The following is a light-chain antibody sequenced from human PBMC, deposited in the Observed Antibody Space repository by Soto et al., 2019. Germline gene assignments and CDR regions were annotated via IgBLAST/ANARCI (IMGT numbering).Light chain of an antibody. Sequence: EIVLTQSPGTLSLSPGERATLSCRASQSVSNSYLAWYQQKPGQAPRLLIYGASSRDTGIPDRFSGSGSGTDFTLTISSLEPEDFAVYYCHQYGSSPYTFGQGTKLEIK. CDR3: HQYGSSPYT. J-gene: IGKJ2*01. CDR1: QSVSNSY. CDR2: GAS. V-gene: IGKV3-20*01.